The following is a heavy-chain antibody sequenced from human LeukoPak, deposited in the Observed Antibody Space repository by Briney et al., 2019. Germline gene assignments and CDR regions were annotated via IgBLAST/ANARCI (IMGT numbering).Heavy chain of an antibody. J-gene: IGHJ4*02. CDR2: INSDGSST. CDR1: GFTFSSYW. D-gene: IGHD3-3*01. V-gene: IGHV3-74*01. Sequence: GGSLRLSCAASGFTFSSYWMHWVRQAPGKGLVWVSRINSDGSSTSYADSVKGRFTISRDNAKNTLYLQMNSLRAEDTAVYYCARVGLRFLEWSFDYWGQGTLVTVSS. CDR3: ARVGLRFLEWSFDY.